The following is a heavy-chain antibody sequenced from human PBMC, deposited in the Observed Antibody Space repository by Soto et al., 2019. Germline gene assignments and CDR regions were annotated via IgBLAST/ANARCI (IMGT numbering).Heavy chain of an antibody. V-gene: IGHV4-4*02. CDR2: VYHTGDT. CDR3: EREIVTAGGNNSFDP. D-gene: IGHD1-26*01. Sequence: QVQLQESGPRLVKPSGSLSLTCGVSGGTVASSHWWSWVRQSPGGGLEWIGNVYHTGDTNLNPSLQSRVTISVDKSNNQLSLRLNSLTAADTAVYFCEREIVTAGGNNSFDPWGPGTLVTFSS. J-gene: IGHJ5*02. CDR1: GGTVASSHW.